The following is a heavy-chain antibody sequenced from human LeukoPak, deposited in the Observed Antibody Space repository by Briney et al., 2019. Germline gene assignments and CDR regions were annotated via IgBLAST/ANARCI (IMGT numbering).Heavy chain of an antibody. V-gene: IGHV4-59*08. D-gene: IGHD6-13*01. J-gene: IGHJ4*02. CDR1: GGSISSYY. Sequence: SETLSLTCTVSGGSISSYYWSWLRQPPRTGLEWIGYIYYSGRTNYNPSLTRGLPISVDTSKNQFSLQLSSVTAADTAVYYCARRGSSWSQLDYWGQGTLVTVSS. CDR2: IYYSGRT. CDR3: ARRGSSWSQLDY.